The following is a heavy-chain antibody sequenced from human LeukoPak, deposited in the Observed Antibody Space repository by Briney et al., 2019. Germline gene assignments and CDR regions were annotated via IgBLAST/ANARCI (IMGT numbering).Heavy chain of an antibody. V-gene: IGHV4-34*01. Sequence: SETLSLTCAVYGGSFSGYYWSWIRQPPGKGLEWIGEINHSGSTNYNPSLKSRVTISVDTSKNQFSLKLSSVTAADTAVYYCARLPVRGHYVWGSYRDYWGQGTLVTVSS. CDR3: ARLPVRGHYVWGSYRDY. D-gene: IGHD3-16*02. CDR1: GGSFSGYY. J-gene: IGHJ4*02. CDR2: INHSGST.